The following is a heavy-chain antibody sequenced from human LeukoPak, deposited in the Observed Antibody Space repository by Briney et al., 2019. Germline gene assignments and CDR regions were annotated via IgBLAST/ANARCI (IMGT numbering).Heavy chain of an antibody. CDR3: ARGRWAYYYYYMDV. D-gene: IGHD6-13*01. J-gene: IGHJ6*03. CDR2: VYYSGST. V-gene: IGHV4-39*01. Sequence: PSETLSLTCSVSGGSITSSSYYWGWIRQPPGKGLEWIGSVYYSGSTYYNPSLKSRVTMSVDTSKNQFSLKLSSVTAADTAVYYCARGRWAYYYYYMDVWGKGTTVTVSS. CDR1: GGSITSSSYY.